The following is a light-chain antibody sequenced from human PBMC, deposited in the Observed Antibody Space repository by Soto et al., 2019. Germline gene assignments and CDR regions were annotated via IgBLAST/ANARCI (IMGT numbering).Light chain of an antibody. CDR1: QSVSNY. CDR2: DAS. CDR3: QQYNNWPWT. Sequence: DILLTQSPTTLCLSPAARATLSGRASQSVSNYFAWYQQKPGQAPSLLVHDASNSATGIPATFSGSGSGTDFTLTISSLEPEDFAVYYCQQYNNWPWTFGQGTKVDIK. V-gene: IGKV3-11*01. J-gene: IGKJ1*01.